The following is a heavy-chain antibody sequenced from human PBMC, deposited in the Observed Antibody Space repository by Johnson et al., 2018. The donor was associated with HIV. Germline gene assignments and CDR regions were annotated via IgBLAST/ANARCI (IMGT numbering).Heavy chain of an antibody. CDR3: ASGVTARAPLLI. Sequence: QVQLVESGGGVVQPGRSLRLSCAASDFTFSNNAIDWVRQAPGKGLEWVGVSSYDETNTHYAGSVGGRFTISRDNSRNTVSLQMILLRPKDTAMYYWASGVTARAPLLIWGQGTMVTVSS. CDR2: SSYDETNT. V-gene: IGHV3-30*14. CDR1: DFTFSNNA. D-gene: IGHD2-8*01. J-gene: IGHJ3*02.